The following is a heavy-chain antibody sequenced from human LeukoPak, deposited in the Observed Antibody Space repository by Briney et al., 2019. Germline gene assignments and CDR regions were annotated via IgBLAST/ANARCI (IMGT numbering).Heavy chain of an antibody. CDR2: IIPIFGTA. D-gene: IGHD2-2*01. CDR1: GGTFSSYA. V-gene: IGHV1-69*13. CDR3: ACPLILVPAAIRACDI. J-gene: IGHJ3*02. Sequence: SVKLSCKASGGTFSSYAISWVRQAPGQGLEWMGGIIPIFGTANYAQKFQGRFTITADESTSTAYMELSSLRSEDTAVYCCACPLILVPAAIRACDIWGQGTRVSVSS.